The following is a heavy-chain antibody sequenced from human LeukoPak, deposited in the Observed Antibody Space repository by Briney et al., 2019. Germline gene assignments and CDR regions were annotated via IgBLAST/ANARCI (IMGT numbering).Heavy chain of an antibody. V-gene: IGHV3-23*01. J-gene: IGHJ2*01. CDR1: GFTFSSYA. D-gene: IGHD3-9*01. CDR2: ISGSGGST. Sequence: GGSLRLSCAASGFTFSSYAMSWVRQAPGKGLEWVSAISGSGGSTYYADSVKGRFTISRDNSKNTLYLQMNSLRAEDTAVYYCAKSKGRFDYIWYFDLWGRGTLVTVSS. CDR3: AKSKGRFDYIWYFDL.